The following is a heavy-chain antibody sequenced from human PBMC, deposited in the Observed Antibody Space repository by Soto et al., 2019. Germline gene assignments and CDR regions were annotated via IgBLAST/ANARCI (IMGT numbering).Heavy chain of an antibody. Sequence: EVQLLESGGGLVQPGGSLRLSCAASGFTFSSYAMSWARQAPGKGLEWVSAIIGSGGNTYHVDSVRGRFTISRDNSKNTLSVQMNSLRAEDTAVDYCAKHIDQYFSSYHMDVWGKGTTVTVSS. CDR1: GFTFSSYA. V-gene: IGHV3-23*01. J-gene: IGHJ6*03. CDR3: AKHIDQYFSSYHMDV. CDR2: IIGSGGNT.